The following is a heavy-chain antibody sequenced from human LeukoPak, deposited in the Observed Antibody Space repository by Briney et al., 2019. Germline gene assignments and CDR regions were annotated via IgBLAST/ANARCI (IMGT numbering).Heavy chain of an antibody. CDR1: GYSFSTYW. CDR3: AKSLPGTFFDF. J-gene: IGHJ4*02. D-gene: IGHD1-7*01. V-gene: IGHV5-51*01. Sequence: GESLKISCKGSGYSFSTYWIGWVRQMPGKGLEWMGIIYPGDSDTRYSPSFQGQVTISADKSFSTAYLQWSSLKASDTAMYYCAKSLPGTFFDFWGQGTLVTVSS. CDR2: IYPGDSDT.